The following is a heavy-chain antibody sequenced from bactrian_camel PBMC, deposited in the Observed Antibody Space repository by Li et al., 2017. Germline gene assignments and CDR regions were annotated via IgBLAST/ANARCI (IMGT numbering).Heavy chain of an antibody. CDR3: AADPYACTLNHLAYNY. J-gene: IGHJ4*01. Sequence: VQLVESGGGSVQAGGSLTLSCEFTGDTSDSYLMAWFRQTPGKEREGVTALLTGGNWRPHVADSVKGRFTSSEDRGKNIVFLQMDNLRPEDTGMYYCAADPYACTLNHLAYNYWGQGTQVTVS. D-gene: IGHD1*01. V-gene: IGHV3-3*01. CDR2: LTGGNWRP. CDR1: GDTSDSYL.